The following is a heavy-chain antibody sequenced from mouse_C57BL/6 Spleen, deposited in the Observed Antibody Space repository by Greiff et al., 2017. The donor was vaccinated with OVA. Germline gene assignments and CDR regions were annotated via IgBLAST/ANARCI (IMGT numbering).Heavy chain of an antibody. J-gene: IGHJ2*01. D-gene: IGHD1-1*02. CDR3: ARDGGHFDY. CDR2: IYPGDGDT. Sequence: QVQLQQSGAELAKPGASVKISCKASGYAFSSSWMNWVKQRPGKGLEWIGRIYPGDGDTNYNGKFKGKATLTADKSSSTAYMQLSSLTSEDSAVYFCARDGGHFDYWGQGTTLTVSS. V-gene: IGHV1-82*01. CDR1: GYAFSSSW.